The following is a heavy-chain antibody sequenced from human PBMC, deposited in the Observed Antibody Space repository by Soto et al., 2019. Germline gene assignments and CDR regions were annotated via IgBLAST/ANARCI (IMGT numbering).Heavy chain of an antibody. D-gene: IGHD1-1*01. CDR2: LYNHGKT. CDR1: GVIVSSSH. Sequence: EVQLAESGGGLTQPGGSLRLSCVVSGVIVSSSHMIWVRQAPGKGLEGVSILYNHGKTNYVDSVKGRFTITRDNSKTTVYLQMNSLRVEDTAVYYCARLTEAERHWGQGALVTVSS. V-gene: IGHV3-53*01. J-gene: IGHJ4*02. CDR3: ARLTEAERH.